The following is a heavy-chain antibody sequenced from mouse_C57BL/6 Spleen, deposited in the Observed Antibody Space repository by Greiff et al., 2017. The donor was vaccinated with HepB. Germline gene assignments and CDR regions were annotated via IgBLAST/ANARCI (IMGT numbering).Heavy chain of an antibody. J-gene: IGHJ1*03. CDR1: GYTFTSYW. CDR3: ARDWYFDV. V-gene: IGHV1-61*01. Sequence: VQLQQSGAELVRPGSSVKLSCKASGYTFTSYWMDWVKQRPGQGLEWIGNIYPSDSETHYNQKFKDKATLTVDKSSSPAYMQLSSLTSEDSAVYYCARDWYFDVWGTGTTVTVSS. CDR2: IYPSDSET.